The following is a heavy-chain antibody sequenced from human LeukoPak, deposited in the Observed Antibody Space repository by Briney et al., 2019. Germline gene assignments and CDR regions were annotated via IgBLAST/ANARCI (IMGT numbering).Heavy chain of an antibody. CDR1: GYTFTSYY. D-gene: IGHD4-17*01. CDR3: ARVPDYGDYDYYFDY. J-gene: IGHJ4*02. Sequence: GASVKVSCKASGYTFTSYYMHWVRQAPGQGLEWMGIINPSGGSTSYAQKFQGRVTMTRDMSTSTVYMELSSLRSEDTAVYYCARVPDYGDYDYYFDYWGQGTLVTVSS. CDR2: INPSGGST. V-gene: IGHV1-46*01.